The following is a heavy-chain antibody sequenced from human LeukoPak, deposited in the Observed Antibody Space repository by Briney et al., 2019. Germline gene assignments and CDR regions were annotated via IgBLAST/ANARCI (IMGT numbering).Heavy chain of an antibody. CDR2: IYQSGSP. V-gene: IGHV4/OR15-8*01. CDR3: ARVGHRKAAAGVFDQ. Sequence: PSETLSLTCAVSGASISSPFWWSWVRQTPGKGLEWIGEIYQSGSPNYNPSLKSRATMSVDQSKNLVFLRLISVTAADTAVYYCARVGHRKAAAGVFDQWGQGTLVTVSS. D-gene: IGHD6-13*01. CDR1: GASISSPFW. J-gene: IGHJ5*02.